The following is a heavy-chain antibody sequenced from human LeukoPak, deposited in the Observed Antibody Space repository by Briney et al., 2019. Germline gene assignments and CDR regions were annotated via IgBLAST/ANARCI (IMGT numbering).Heavy chain of an antibody. CDR1: GFTFSSYS. CDR2: ISSSSSYI. D-gene: IGHD5-12*01. J-gene: IGHJ4*02. CDR3: ARANRVDIVATRLPDRIGY. Sequence: PGGSLRLSCAASGFTFSSYSMNWVRQAPGKGLEWVSSISSSSSYIYYADSVKGRFTISRDNAKNSLYLQMNSLRAEDTAVYYCARANRVDIVATRLPDRIGYWGQGTLVTVSS. V-gene: IGHV3-21*01.